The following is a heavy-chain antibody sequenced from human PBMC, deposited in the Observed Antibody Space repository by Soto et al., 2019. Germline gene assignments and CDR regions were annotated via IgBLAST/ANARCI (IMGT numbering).Heavy chain of an antibody. D-gene: IGHD2-2*01. V-gene: IGHV4-34*01. Sequence: ASETLSLTCALYGGSFSGYYWSWTRQPPGKGLEWIGEITNSGGTNYNPSLKSRVIISVDTSKNQFSLKLTSVTAADTAVYYCARGQPPAYWGQGALVTVSS. CDR3: ARGQPPAY. CDR2: ITNSGGT. CDR1: GGSFSGYY. J-gene: IGHJ4*02.